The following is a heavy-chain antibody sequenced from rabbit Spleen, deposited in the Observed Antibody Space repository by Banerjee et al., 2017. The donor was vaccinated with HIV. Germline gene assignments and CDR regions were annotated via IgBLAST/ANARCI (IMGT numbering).Heavy chain of an antibody. J-gene: IGHJ4*01. D-gene: IGHD1-1*01. CDR2: IYGGSSDST. CDR3: ARDLVAVIGWNFNL. V-gene: IGHV1S40*01. Sequence: QSLEESGGALVKPGASLTLTCKASGFSFSFSYWICWVRQAPGKGLEWIACIYGGSSDSTYYASWAKGRFTISKTSSTTVTLQMTSLTAADTATYVCARDLVAVIGWNFNLWGPGTLVTVS. CDR1: GFSFSFSYW.